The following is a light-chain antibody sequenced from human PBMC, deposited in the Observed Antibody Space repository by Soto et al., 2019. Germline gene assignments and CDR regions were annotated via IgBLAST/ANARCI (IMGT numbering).Light chain of an antibody. CDR1: QRISSNY. V-gene: IGKV3-20*01. CDR2: AAS. Sequence: EIVLTQSPGTLSLSPGEGATLSCRASQRISSNYLAWYQQKPGQAPRLLIYAASSGAPGIPDRFSGSGSGTDFTLTIYSLEPEDFAVYYCQQYGTSPWTFGQGTKVDIK. J-gene: IGKJ1*01. CDR3: QQYGTSPWT.